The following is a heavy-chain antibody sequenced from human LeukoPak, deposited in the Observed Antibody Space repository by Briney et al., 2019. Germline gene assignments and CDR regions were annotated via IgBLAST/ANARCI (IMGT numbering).Heavy chain of an antibody. CDR3: AREGGPYRPLDY. CDR2: VDLLGRT. J-gene: IGHJ4*02. Sequence: PSETLSLTCAVSGGSFSSYCWSWVRQPPGKGLEWIGEVDLLGRTNYNPSLKSRVAISVDKSENHISLWLTSVTAADTAVYYCAREGGPYRPLDYSGQGTLVTVSS. CDR1: GGSFSSYC. V-gene: IGHV4-34*01.